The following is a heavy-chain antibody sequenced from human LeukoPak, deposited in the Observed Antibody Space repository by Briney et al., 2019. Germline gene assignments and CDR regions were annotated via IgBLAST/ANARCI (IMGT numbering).Heavy chain of an antibody. Sequence: PSETLSLTCAVYGGSFSGYYWSWIRQPPGKGLKWIGEINHSGSTNYNPSLKSRVTISVDTSKNQFSLKLSSVTAADTAVYYCARRKSSGYRPYGMDVWGQGTTVTVSS. CDR2: INHSGST. D-gene: IGHD3-22*01. J-gene: IGHJ6*02. CDR3: ARRKSSGYRPYGMDV. V-gene: IGHV4-34*01. CDR1: GGSFSGYY.